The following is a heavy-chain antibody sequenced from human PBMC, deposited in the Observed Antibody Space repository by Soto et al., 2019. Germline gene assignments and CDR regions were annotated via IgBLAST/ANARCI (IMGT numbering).Heavy chain of an antibody. V-gene: IGHV3-48*01. CDR2: ISSSSSTI. CDR1: GFTFRSYS. D-gene: IGHD4-17*01. CDR3: ARDLTTVTAI. Sequence: GGSLRLACASSGFTFRSYSMNWVRQAPGKGLEWVSYISSSSSTIYYADSVKGRFTISRDNAKNSLYLQMNSLRAEDTAVYYCARDLTTVTAIWGQGTLVTVSS. J-gene: IGHJ4*02.